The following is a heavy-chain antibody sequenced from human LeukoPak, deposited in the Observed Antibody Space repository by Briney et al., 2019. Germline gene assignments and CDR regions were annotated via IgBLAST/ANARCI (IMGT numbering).Heavy chain of an antibody. CDR1: GGSFSGYY. CDR3: ARAPHYYDSSGYYLIAFDY. J-gene: IGHJ4*02. D-gene: IGHD3-22*01. V-gene: IGHV4-34*01. Sequence: PSETLSLTCAVYGGSFSGYYWSWIHQPPGKGLEWIGEINHSGSTNYNPSLKSRVTISVDTSKNQFSLKLSSVTAADTAVYYCARAPHYYDSSGYYLIAFDYWGQGTLVTVSS. CDR2: INHSGST.